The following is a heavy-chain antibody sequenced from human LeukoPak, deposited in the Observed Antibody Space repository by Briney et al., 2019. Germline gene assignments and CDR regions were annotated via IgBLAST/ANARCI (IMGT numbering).Heavy chain of an antibody. CDR1: GFTFSSYS. J-gene: IGHJ4*02. V-gene: IGHV3-48*01. Sequence: GGSLRLSCVASGFTFSSYSMTWVRQAPGKGLEWFSYISGSSGTTYYADSVKGRFTISRDNAKNSLYLQMNSLRAEDTAVYYCARPWNPQTTVTPVDYWGQGTLVTVSS. CDR2: ISGSSGTT. D-gene: IGHD4-17*01. CDR3: ARPWNPQTTVTPVDY.